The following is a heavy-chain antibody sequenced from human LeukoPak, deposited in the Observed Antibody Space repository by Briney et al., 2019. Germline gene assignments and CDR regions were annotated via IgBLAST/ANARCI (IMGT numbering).Heavy chain of an antibody. Sequence: ASVKVSCTVSGYTFTGYYMHWVRQAPGQGLEWMGWINPNSGGTNYAQKVQGRVTMTRDTSISTAYMELSRLRSDDTAVYYCAGGNTYYYDRSGYPDRYWGEGTLVTVSS. J-gene: IGHJ4*02. CDR2: INPNSGGT. D-gene: IGHD3-22*01. V-gene: IGHV1-2*02. CDR3: AGGNTYYYDRSGYPDRY. CDR1: GYTFTGYY.